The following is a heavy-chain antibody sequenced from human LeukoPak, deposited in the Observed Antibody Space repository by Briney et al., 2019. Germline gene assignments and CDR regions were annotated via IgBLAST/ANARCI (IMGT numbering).Heavy chain of an antibody. Sequence: GGSLRLSCAASGFTFSSYGMHWVRQAPGKGLEWVAFIRYDGSNKYYADSVKGRFTISRDNSKNTLYLQMNSLRAEDTAVYYCAEGQLPGNVGSWYYFDYWGQGTLVTVSS. J-gene: IGHJ4*02. CDR2: IRYDGSNK. CDR3: AEGQLPGNVGSWYYFDY. CDR1: GFTFSSYG. V-gene: IGHV3-30*02. D-gene: IGHD6-13*01.